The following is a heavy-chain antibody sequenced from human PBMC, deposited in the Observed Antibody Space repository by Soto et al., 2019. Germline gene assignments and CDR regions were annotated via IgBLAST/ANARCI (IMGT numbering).Heavy chain of an antibody. J-gene: IGHJ4*02. CDR1: GFTFSGSA. D-gene: IGHD6-19*01. CDR3: IGWSQWLRYDY. Sequence: GGSLRLSCAASGFTFSGSAMHWVRQASGKGLEWVGRIRSKPNNYATAYGASVKGRFTISRDDSKNMAYLQMTSLKIEDTAVYYCIGWSQWLRYDYWGQGT. CDR2: IRSKPNNYAT. V-gene: IGHV3-73*01.